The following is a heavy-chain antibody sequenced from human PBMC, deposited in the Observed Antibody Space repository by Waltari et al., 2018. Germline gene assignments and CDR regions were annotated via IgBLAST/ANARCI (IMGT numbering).Heavy chain of an antibody. V-gene: IGHV1-46*01. CDR1: GYTFTNYY. Sequence: QVQLVQSGAEVERPGASVRISCKASGYTFTNYYVHWLRHAPGRGFEWLGSIDPDGGGTTYAPQLRDRLSLTTDTSTSVLYMALDNLNSDDSAIYFCARGRGTLGQLLVAYWGQGTQVLVSS. CDR2: IDPDGGGT. J-gene: IGHJ4*02. D-gene: IGHD6-13*01. CDR3: ARGRGTLGQLLVAY.